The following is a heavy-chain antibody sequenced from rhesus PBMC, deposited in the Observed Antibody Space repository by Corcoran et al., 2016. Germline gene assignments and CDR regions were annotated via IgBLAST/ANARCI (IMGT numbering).Heavy chain of an antibody. D-gene: IGHD4-29*01. CDR3: ARSDGSSDVRFDY. J-gene: IGHJ4*01. CDR1: GGSLSSSY. Sequence: QLQLQESGPGLVKPSETLSVTCAVPGGSLSSSYWIWIRPAPGEGLEWIGYIYGSGSSTNYNPSLKSRVTLSVDTSKNQLSLKLSSVTAADTAVYYCARSDGSSDVRFDYWGQGVLVTVSS. V-gene: IGHV4-169*01. CDR2: IYGSGSST.